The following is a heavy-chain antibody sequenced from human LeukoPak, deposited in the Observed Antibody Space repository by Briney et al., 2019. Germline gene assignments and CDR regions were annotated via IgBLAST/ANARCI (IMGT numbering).Heavy chain of an antibody. CDR2: ISSSSSYI. J-gene: IGHJ4*02. Sequence: TGGSLRLSCAASGFTFSSYSMNWVRQAPGKGLEWVSSISSSSSYIYYADSVKGRFTISRASAKNSLYLQMNTLRAEDTAVYYCARDLGSWYSGFFDYWGQGILVTVSS. D-gene: IGHD6-13*01. V-gene: IGHV3-21*06. CDR1: GFTFSSYS. CDR3: ARDLGSWYSGFFDY.